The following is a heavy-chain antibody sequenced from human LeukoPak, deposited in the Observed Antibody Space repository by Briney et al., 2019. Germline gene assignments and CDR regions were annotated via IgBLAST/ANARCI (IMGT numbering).Heavy chain of an antibody. J-gene: IGHJ4*02. CDR1: GGSISSSSYY. CDR2: IYYSGST. Sequence: PSETLSLTCTVSGGSISSSSYYWGWIRQPPGKGLEWIGSIYYSGSTYYNPSLKSRVTISVDTSKNQFSLKLSSVTAADTAVYYCASLNSGSNPRDYWGQGTLVTVSS. D-gene: IGHD6-6*01. CDR3: ASLNSGSNPRDY. V-gene: IGHV4-39*07.